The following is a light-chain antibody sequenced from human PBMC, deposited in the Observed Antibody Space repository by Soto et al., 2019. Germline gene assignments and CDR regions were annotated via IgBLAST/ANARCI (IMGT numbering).Light chain of an antibody. CDR3: QHYDNLPPFT. Sequence: DIQMTQSPSSLSASVGDRVTITCQASQDIRKYLNWYQQKPGRAPKLLIYGASNLETGVPSGFSGSGYGTDFIFTISSLQPEDIATYYCQHYDNLPPFTFGPGTKVAIK. J-gene: IGKJ3*01. CDR1: QDIRKY. CDR2: GAS. V-gene: IGKV1-33*01.